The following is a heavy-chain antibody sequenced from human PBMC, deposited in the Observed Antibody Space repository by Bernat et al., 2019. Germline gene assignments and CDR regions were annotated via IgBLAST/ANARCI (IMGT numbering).Heavy chain of an antibody. J-gene: IGHJ5*02. CDR3: ARGGRYRNWFDP. Sequence: QVQLQQWGAGLLKPSETLSLTCAFYGGSFSGYYWSWIRQPPGKGLEWIGEINHSGSTNYNPYLKSRVTISVDTSKNQFSLKLSSVTAADTAVYYCARGGRYRNWFDPWGQGTLVTVSS. CDR1: GGSFSGYY. D-gene: IGHD3-9*01. V-gene: IGHV4-34*01. CDR2: INHSGST.